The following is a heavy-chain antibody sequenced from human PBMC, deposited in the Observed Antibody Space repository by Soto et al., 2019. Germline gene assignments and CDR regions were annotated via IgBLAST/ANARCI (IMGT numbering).Heavy chain of an antibody. J-gene: IGHJ4*02. D-gene: IGHD3-22*01. CDR2: ISGSGGST. Sequence: PGGSLRLSCAASGFTFSSYAMSWVRQAPGKGLEWVSAISGSGGSTYYADSVKGRFTISRDNSKNTLYLQMNSLRAEDTAVYYCAKDWGTYYDSSGYHYYWGQGTLVTVSS. CDR3: AKDWGTYYDSSGYHYY. CDR1: GFTFSSYA. V-gene: IGHV3-23*01.